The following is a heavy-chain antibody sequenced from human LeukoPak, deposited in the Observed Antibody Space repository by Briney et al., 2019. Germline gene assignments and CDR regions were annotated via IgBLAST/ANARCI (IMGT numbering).Heavy chain of an antibody. CDR3: ARWGPPTTVTTSDY. J-gene: IGHJ4*02. Sequence: GRSLRLSCAASGFTFSSYAMHWVRQAPGKGLEWVAVILYDGSNKYYADSVKGRFTISRDNSKNTLYLQMNSLRAEDTAVYYCARWGPPTTVTTSDYWGQGTLVTVSS. CDR1: GFTFSSYA. D-gene: IGHD4-11*01. V-gene: IGHV3-30*04. CDR2: ILYDGSNK.